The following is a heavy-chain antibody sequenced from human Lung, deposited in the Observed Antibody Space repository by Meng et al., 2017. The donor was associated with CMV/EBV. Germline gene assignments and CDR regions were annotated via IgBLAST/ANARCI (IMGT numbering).Heavy chain of an antibody. CDR2: IYYSGST. D-gene: IGHD6-19*01. CDR3: ARPDDSSGWYMPFDY. Sequence: SETLSLXCTVSGGSTSSSSYYWGWIRQPPGKGLEWIGSIYYSGSTYYNPSLKSRVTISVDTSKNQFSLKLSSVTAADTAVYYCARPDDSSGWYMPFDYWGQGXLVTVSS. V-gene: IGHV4-39*01. J-gene: IGHJ4*02. CDR1: GGSTSSSSYY.